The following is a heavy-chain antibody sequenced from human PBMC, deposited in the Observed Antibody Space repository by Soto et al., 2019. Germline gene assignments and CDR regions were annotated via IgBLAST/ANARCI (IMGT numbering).Heavy chain of an antibody. Sequence: QVQLVESGGGVVQPGRSLRLSCAASTFTLSTYGMHWVRQAPGKGLEWVAVISYDGNNKYYADSVKGRFTISRDNSRNTLSLQMNSLTTEDTAVYYCGRGAEYQVLSRDHFYGMDVWGQGIMVTVSS. D-gene: IGHD2-2*01. J-gene: IGHJ6*02. V-gene: IGHV3-30*03. CDR2: ISYDGNNK. CDR1: TFTLSTYG. CDR3: GRGAEYQVLSRDHFYGMDV.